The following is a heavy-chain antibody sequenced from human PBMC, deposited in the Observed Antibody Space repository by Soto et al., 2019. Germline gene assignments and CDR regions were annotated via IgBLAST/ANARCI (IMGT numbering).Heavy chain of an antibody. D-gene: IGHD1-26*01. Sequence: EVQLLESGGGLVQPGGSLRLSCAASGFPFSTYAMNWVRQAPGKGLEWVSIISGSGDTTTYADSVKGRFTISRDNSKNTLYLQMDSMRAEDTAVYYCTNRGGSKVRYWGQGTLVTVSS. J-gene: IGHJ4*02. CDR1: GFPFSTYA. V-gene: IGHV3-23*01. CDR3: TNRGGSKVRY. CDR2: ISGSGDTT.